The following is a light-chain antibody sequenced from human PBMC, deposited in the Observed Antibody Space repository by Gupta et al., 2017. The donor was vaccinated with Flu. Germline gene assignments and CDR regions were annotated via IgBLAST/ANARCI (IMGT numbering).Light chain of an antibody. CDR3: QHDRNTLSV. CDR2: GAS. Sequence: TVVLSAGNSCTPTHGGRQKVGDNYLDWYQQKPGRPPQLLIYGASNRASGVPDRFSGSGSGTDFTLNINRVEPEDFAVYYCQHDRNTLSVFGQGTKMDIK. J-gene: IGKJ2*01. CDR1: QKVGDNY. V-gene: IGKV3-20*01.